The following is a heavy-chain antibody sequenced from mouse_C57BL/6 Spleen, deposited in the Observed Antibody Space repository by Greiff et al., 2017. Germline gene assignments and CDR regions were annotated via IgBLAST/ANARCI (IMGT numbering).Heavy chain of an antibody. CDR1: GFSLTSYG. D-gene: IGHD2-3*01. V-gene: IGHV2-2*01. CDR3: ARKGDGYYLRAMDY. J-gene: IGHJ4*01. CDR2: IWSGGST. Sequence: QVHVKQSGPGLVQPSQSLSITCTVSGFSLTSYGVHWVRQSPGKGLEWLGVIWSGGSTDYNAAFISRLSISKDNSKSQVFFKMNSLQADDTAIYYCARKGDGYYLRAMDYWGQGTSVTVSS.